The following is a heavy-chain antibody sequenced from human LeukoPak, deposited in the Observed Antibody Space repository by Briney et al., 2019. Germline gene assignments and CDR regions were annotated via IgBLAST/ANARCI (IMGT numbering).Heavy chain of an antibody. J-gene: IGHJ4*02. CDR2: INWNGGST. CDR3: ARRVVVVAALEYYFDY. D-gene: IGHD2-15*01. V-gene: IGHV3-20*04. Sequence: GGSLRLSCAASGFTFDDYGMSWVRQAPGKGLEWVCGINWNGGSTGYADSVKGRFTISRDNAKNSLYLQMNSLRAEDTALYYCARRVVVVAALEYYFDYWGQGTLVTVSS. CDR1: GFTFDDYG.